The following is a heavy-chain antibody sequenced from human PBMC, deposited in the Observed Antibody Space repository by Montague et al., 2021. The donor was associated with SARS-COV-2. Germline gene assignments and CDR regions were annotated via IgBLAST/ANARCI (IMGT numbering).Heavy chain of an antibody. J-gene: IGHJ4*02. CDR1: GFTFSSYW. CDR2: IKEGGSEK. CDR3: DRAYFDNSGMGHS. V-gene: IGHV3-7*04. D-gene: IGHD3-22*01. Sequence: SLRLSCAASGFTFSSYWMSWVRQAPGKGLEWVAYIKEGGSEKKYVGSVKGRFTISRDNAKDSLYLQMNSLRAEDTAVYYCDRAYFDNSGMGHSWGQGTLGPVSS.